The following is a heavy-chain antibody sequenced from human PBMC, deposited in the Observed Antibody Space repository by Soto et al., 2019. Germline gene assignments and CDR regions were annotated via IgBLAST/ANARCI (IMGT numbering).Heavy chain of an antibody. V-gene: IGHV6-1*01. Sequence: PSQTLSLTCAISGDSVSSNSVTWNWIRQSPSRGLEWLGRTYYRSKWNNDYAVSVKSRISINPDTSKNQFSMQLNSVTPEDTTVYYCARATGGVFVNWGQGTLVTVSS. CDR1: GDSVSSNSVT. D-gene: IGHD6-25*01. CDR3: ARATGGVFVN. CDR2: TYYRSKWNN. J-gene: IGHJ4*02.